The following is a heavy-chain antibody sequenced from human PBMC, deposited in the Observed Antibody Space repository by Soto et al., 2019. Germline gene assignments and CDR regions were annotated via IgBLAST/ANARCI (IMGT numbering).Heavy chain of an antibody. CDR3: ATSYDSPQGDAFDI. V-gene: IGHV3-30*03. CDR1: GFTFSSYG. D-gene: IGHD3-10*01. J-gene: IGHJ3*02. Sequence: GGSLRLSCAASGFTFSSYGMHWVRQAPGKGLEWVAVISYDGSNKYYADSVKGRFTISRDNSKNTLYLQMNSLRAEDTAVYYCATSYDSPQGDAFDIWGQGTMVT. CDR2: ISYDGSNK.